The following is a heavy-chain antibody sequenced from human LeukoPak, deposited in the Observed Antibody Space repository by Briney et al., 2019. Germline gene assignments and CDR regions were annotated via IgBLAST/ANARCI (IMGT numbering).Heavy chain of an antibody. V-gene: IGHV3-74*01. CDR3: ARAHGADFVL. D-gene: IGHD3-10*01. CDR2: INSDGSST. Sequence: PGGSLRLSCAASGFTFSSYWMHWVRQAPGKGLVWVSRINSDGSSTRNADFVEGRFTISRDNAKNTLYPQMNSLRAEDTAVYYCARAHGADFVLWGRGTLVTVSS. J-gene: IGHJ2*01. CDR1: GFTFSSYW.